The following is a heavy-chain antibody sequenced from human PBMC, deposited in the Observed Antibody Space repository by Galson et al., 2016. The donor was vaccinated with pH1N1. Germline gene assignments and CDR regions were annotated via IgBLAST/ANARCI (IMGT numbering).Heavy chain of an antibody. CDR3: AKDLGRYSEIDY. V-gene: IGHV3-23*01. CDR1: GFIFNTYS. J-gene: IGHJ4*02. Sequence: SLRLSCAASGFIFNTYSMNWVRQAPGKGLEWVSVINAAGDITNYADSLKGRFTISRDNSKNTVYLRMNSLRVEDTAVYYCAKDLGRYSEIDYWGQGTLVTVSS. D-gene: IGHD1-26*01. CDR2: INAAGDIT.